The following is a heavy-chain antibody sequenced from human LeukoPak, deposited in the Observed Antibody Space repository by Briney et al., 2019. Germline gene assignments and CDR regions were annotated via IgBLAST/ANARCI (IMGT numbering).Heavy chain of an antibody. CDR2: IYPGDSDT. D-gene: IGHD3-9*01. CDR1: GYSFTSYW. CDR3: ARHPPTYDILTGYYFDY. Sequence: GESLKISCKGSGYSFTSYWIGWVRQMPGKGLEGMGVIYPGDSDTRYSPSFQGQVTISADKSISTAYLQWSSLKASDTAMYYCARHPPTYDILTGYYFDYWGQGTLVTVSS. J-gene: IGHJ4*02. V-gene: IGHV5-51*01.